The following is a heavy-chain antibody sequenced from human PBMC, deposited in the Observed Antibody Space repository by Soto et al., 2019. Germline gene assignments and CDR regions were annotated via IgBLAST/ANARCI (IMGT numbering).Heavy chain of an antibody. D-gene: IGHD5-12*01. Sequence: GGSLRLSCATSGFIVTDAWMNWVRQAPGKGLEWVAVIWCDGSNKYYADSVKGRFTISRDNSKNTLYLQMNSLRAEDTAVYYCANIILSGYPPTHFDYWGQGTLVTVSS. CDR1: GFIVTDAW. CDR2: IWCDGSNK. CDR3: ANIILSGYPPTHFDY. V-gene: IGHV3-33*08. J-gene: IGHJ4*02.